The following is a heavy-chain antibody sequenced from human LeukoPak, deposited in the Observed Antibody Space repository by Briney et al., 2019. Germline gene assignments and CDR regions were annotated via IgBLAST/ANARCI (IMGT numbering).Heavy chain of an antibody. V-gene: IGHV3-30*02. CDR1: GFTFSSYG. D-gene: IGHD2-15*01. Sequence: GGSLRLSCAASGFTFSSYGMHWVRQAPGKGLEWVAFIRFDGSYNSYSDSVKGRFTISRDNSKNTLYLQMDSLRAEDTAVYYCAKVRLGYCSGGSCSRGGTSMDVWGRGTTVTISS. CDR2: IRFDGSYN. CDR3: AKVRLGYCSGGSCSRGGTSMDV. J-gene: IGHJ6*03.